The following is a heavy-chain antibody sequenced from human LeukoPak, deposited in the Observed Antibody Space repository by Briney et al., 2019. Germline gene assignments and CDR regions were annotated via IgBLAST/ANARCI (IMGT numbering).Heavy chain of an antibody. CDR1: GYTFTGYY. CDR2: INPNSGGT. CDR3: ARDRGLPAATIAALDY. Sequence: ASVKVSCKASGYTFTGYYMHWVRQAPGQGLEWMGRINPNSGGTNYAQKFQGRVTMTRDTSISTAYMELSRLRSDDTAVYYCARDRGLPAATIAALDYWGQGTLVTVSS. J-gene: IGHJ4*02. D-gene: IGHD5-12*01. V-gene: IGHV1-2*06.